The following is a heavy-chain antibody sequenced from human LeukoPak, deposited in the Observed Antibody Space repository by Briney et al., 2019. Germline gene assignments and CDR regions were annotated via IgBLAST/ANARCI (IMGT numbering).Heavy chain of an antibody. CDR2: IYYSGST. V-gene: IGHV4-39*01. CDR1: GGTIRSYY. D-gene: IGHD1-26*01. J-gene: IGHJ4*02. CDR3: ARLSGTQPIDY. Sequence: SETLSLTCSVSGGTIRSYYWGWIRQPPGKGLEWIGSIYYSGSTYYNPSLKSRVTISVDTSKNQFSLKLSSVTAADTAVYYCARLSGTQPIDYWGQGTLVTVSS.